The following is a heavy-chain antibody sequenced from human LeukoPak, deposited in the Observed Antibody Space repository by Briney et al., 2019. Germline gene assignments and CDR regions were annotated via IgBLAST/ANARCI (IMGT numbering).Heavy chain of an antibody. Sequence: GGSLRLSCAASGFTFSSSSISWVRQAPGKGLEWVSAITDAVGSTHYADSVKGRFTISSDNSKKTLYLQINSLRAEDTAVYYCAKGSGFLGGYYFDYWGQGTLVTVSS. D-gene: IGHD3-9*01. J-gene: IGHJ4*02. V-gene: IGHV3-23*01. CDR2: ITDAVGST. CDR1: GFTFSSSS. CDR3: AKGSGFLGGYYFDY.